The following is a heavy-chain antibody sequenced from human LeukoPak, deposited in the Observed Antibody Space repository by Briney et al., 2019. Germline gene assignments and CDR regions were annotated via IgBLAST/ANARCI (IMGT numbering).Heavy chain of an antibody. CDR2: IIPIFGTA. CDR3: AREGSPFYYYYMDV. D-gene: IGHD2-15*01. CDR1: GGTFSSYA. J-gene: IGHJ6*03. Sequence: ASVKVSCKASGGTFSSYAISWVRQAPGQGLEWMGGIIPIFGTANYAQKFQGRVTITADKSTSIAYMELRSLRSDDTAVYYCAREGSPFYYYYMDVWGKGTTVTVSS. V-gene: IGHV1-69*06.